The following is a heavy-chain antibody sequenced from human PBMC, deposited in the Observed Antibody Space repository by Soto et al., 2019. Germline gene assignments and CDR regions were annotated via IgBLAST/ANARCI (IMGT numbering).Heavy chain of an antibody. CDR2: VSHSGST. CDR3: ARDKYNSGSDCFDP. D-gene: IGHD3-10*01. V-gene: IGHV4-61*01. Sequence: SETLSLTCTVSGASVSDTGSYYWSWVQQSPGKGLEWIGYVSHSGSTNYNPSLESRVTISVVTSKNQFSLKLTSVTAADTAVYYCARDKYNSGSDCFDPWGQGTLVTVCS. J-gene: IGHJ5*02. CDR1: GASVSDTGSYY.